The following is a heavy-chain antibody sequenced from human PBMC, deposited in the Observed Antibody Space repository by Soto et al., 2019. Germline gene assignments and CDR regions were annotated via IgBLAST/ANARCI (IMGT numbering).Heavy chain of an antibody. D-gene: IGHD6-19*01. Sequence: SETLSLTCTVSGGSISSSSYYWGWIRQPPGKGLEWIGSIYYSGSTYYNPSLKSRVTISVDTSKNQFSLKLSSVTAADTAVYYCARWGIEVAGTDMAAFDIWGQGTMVTVSS. J-gene: IGHJ3*02. CDR2: IYYSGST. CDR3: ARWGIEVAGTDMAAFDI. CDR1: GGSISSSSYY. V-gene: IGHV4-39*01.